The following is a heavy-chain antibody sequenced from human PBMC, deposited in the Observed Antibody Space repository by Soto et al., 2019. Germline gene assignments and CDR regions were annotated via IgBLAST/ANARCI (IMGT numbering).Heavy chain of an antibody. V-gene: IGHV1-2*02. CDR2: INPNSGGT. D-gene: IGHD4-17*01. Sequence: ASVKVSCKASGYTFTGYYMHWVRQAPGQGLEWMGWINPNSGGTNYAQKFQGRVTMTRDTSISTAYMELSRLRSDDTAVYYCARARTTVTTSGVSHKRNWFDPWGQGTLVTVSS. J-gene: IGHJ5*02. CDR1: GYTFTGYY. CDR3: ARARTTVTTSGVSHKRNWFDP.